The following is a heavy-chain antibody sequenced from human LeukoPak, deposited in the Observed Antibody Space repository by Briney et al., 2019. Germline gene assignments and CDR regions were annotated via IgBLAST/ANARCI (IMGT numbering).Heavy chain of an antibody. Sequence: GGSLRLSCAASGFPFSAYWVHWVRQAPGRGLVWVSRINTDGTYTSYADSVKGRFTISRDNAQNTLFLQMTSLRVEDTAVYYCAKDMTGPDDSWGPGTLVTVSS. CDR1: GFPFSAYW. CDR3: AKDMTGPDDS. J-gene: IGHJ4*02. CDR2: INTDGTYT. V-gene: IGHV3-74*01. D-gene: IGHD3-16*01.